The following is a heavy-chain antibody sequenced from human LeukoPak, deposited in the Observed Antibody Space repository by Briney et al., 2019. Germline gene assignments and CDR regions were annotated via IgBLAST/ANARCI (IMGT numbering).Heavy chain of an antibody. D-gene: IGHD3-10*01. J-gene: IGHJ4*02. V-gene: IGHV1-8*03. CDR2: MNPNSGNT. CDR1: GYTFTSYD. Sequence: EASVKVSCKASGYTFTSYDINWLRQATGQGLEWMGWMNPNSGNTGYAQKFQGRVTITRNTSISTAYMELSSLRSEDTAVYYCARVSIGFTTGRRYFDYWGQGTLVTVSS. CDR3: ARVSIGFTTGRRYFDY.